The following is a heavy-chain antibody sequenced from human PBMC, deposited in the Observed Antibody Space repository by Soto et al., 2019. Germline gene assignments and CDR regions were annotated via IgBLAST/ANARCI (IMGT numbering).Heavy chain of an antibody. CDR2: INPNSGGT. CDR1: GYTFTSYG. D-gene: IGHD6-6*01. J-gene: IGHJ6*02. CDR3: ARSSIAARPESYYYYYGMDV. V-gene: IGHV1-2*04. Sequence: ASVKVSCKASGYTFTSYGISWVRQAPGQGLEWMGWINPNSGGTNYAQKFQGWVTMTRDTSISTAYMELSRLRSDDTAVYYCARSSIAARPESYYYYYGMDVWGQGTTVTVSS.